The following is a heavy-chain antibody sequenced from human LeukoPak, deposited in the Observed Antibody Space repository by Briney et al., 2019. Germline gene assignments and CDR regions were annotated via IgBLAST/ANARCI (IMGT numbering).Heavy chain of an antibody. J-gene: IGHJ4*02. Sequence: SETLSLTCAVNGGSSSGYYWSWFRQPPGKGLDWIGEINHSGSTNYNPSLKSRVTISVDTSKNQFSLKLSSVTAADTAVYYCARGPTYDTIDYWGQGTLVTVSS. CDR1: GGSSSGYY. CDR3: ARGPTYDTIDY. CDR2: INHSGST. V-gene: IGHV4-34*01. D-gene: IGHD3-9*01.